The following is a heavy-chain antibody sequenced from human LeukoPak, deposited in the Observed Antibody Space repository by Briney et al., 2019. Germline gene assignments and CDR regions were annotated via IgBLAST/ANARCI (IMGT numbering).Heavy chain of an antibody. CDR1: GGSISSSYH. Sequence: SETLSLTCTVSGGSISSSYHWGWIRQPPGKGLEWIGSIYYSGSTLYNPSLKSRVTISVDTSKNQFSLKLSSVTAADTTVYFCARHVLLGNYPDYFDSWGQGTLVTVSS. V-gene: IGHV4-39*01. J-gene: IGHJ4*02. CDR2: IYYSGST. CDR3: ARHVLLGNYPDYFDS. D-gene: IGHD1-7*01.